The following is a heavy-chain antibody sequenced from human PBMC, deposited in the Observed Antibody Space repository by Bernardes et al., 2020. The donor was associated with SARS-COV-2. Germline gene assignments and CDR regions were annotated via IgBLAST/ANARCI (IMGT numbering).Heavy chain of an antibody. CDR3: ARAGFYRFDY. CDR1: GFTFSSSW. J-gene: IGHJ4*02. CDR2: MNSDGGTT. D-gene: IGHD3-10*01. V-gene: IGHV3-74*01. Sequence: GSRRLSCAASGFTFSSSWRHWVRQAPGKGLVWVSRMNSDGGTTDYADSVRGRFTISRDNAQNTLFLQMNSLTAEDTAVYYCARAGFYRFDYWGQGTLVTVSS.